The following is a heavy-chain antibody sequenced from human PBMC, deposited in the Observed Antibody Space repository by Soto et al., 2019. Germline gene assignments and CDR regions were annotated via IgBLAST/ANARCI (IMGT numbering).Heavy chain of an antibody. V-gene: IGHV4-59*01. CDR2: IYSTGNT. CDR3: ARASYSSGWPDS. D-gene: IGHD6-19*01. J-gene: IGHJ5*01. Sequence: WTWIRQPPGKGLEWIGYIYSTGNTKINPSLMRRVTMSVDTSNSQFSMRLTSVTDADTAVYYCARASYSSGWPDSWGQGTLVAVSS.